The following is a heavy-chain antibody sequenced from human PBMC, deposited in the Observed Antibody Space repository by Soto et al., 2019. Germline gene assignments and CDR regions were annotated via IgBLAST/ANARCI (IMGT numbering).Heavy chain of an antibody. CDR1: GGTFSSYA. V-gene: IGHV1-69*10. Sequence: AASVKVSCKSSGGTFSSYAISWVRQAPGQGLEWMGGVIPVFGLATYALKVQGRVTITADKSTNTAYMEVSSLRSEDTAVYYCARGKSYYGSGKGIYDYYSLDVWGQGTTVTVSS. J-gene: IGHJ6*02. CDR3: ARGKSYYGSGKGIYDYYSLDV. CDR2: VIPVFGLA. D-gene: IGHD3-10*01.